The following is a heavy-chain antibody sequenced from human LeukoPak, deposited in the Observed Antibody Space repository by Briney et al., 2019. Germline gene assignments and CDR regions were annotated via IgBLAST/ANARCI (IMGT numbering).Heavy chain of an antibody. J-gene: IGHJ3*02. CDR3: ARRVATTGIYAFDI. D-gene: IGHD1-1*01. CDR1: GGSISSSSYC. V-gene: IGHV4-39*07. CDR2: ICYSGTT. Sequence: SETLSLTCTVSGGSISSSSYCWGWIRQPPEKGLEWIGSICYSGTTSYNPSLKGRVAISIDTSKNHFSLKVTSVTAADTAVYYCARRVATTGIYAFDIWGQGTMVTVSS.